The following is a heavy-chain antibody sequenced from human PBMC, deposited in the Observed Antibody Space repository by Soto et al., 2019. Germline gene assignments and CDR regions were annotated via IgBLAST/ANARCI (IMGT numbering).Heavy chain of an antibody. CDR1: GFTFSDYV. D-gene: IGHD1-1*01. J-gene: IGHJ4*02. CDR3: ARVQSLQLETIFDY. CDR2: ISGGGSST. V-gene: IGHV3-23*01. Sequence: GGSLRLSCTASGFTFSDYVMSWVRQAPGRGLEWVSAISGGGSSTFYADSVKGRFVISRDNSKNTIHLQLDSLRAEDTAVYFCARVQSLQLETIFDYWGPGFLAPV.